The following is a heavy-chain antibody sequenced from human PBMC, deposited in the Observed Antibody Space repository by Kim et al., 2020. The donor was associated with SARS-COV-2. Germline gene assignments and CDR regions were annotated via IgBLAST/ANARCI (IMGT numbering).Heavy chain of an antibody. CDR3: AKLIGPFDY. V-gene: IGHV3-30*02. J-gene: IGHJ4*02. CDR2: SNK. D-gene: IGHD2-15*01. Sequence: SNKYYADSVKGRFTISRDNSKNTLYLQMNSLRAEDTAVYYCAKLIGPFDYWGQGTLVTVSS.